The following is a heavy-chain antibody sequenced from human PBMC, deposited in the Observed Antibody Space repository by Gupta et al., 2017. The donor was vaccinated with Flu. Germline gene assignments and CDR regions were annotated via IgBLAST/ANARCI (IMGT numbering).Heavy chain of an antibody. J-gene: IGHJ6*02. CDR1: GFAFSDYY. D-gene: IGHD2-2*01. V-gene: IGHV3-11*05. CDR3: AREEIIIEPAALGEQQQALHDMDV. Sequence: QVQLVESGGGLVKPGGSLRLSCAASGFAFSDYYMNWIRQAPGKGLEWISYISSTGGYRNLADSVKGRFTISRDNAKNLLFLQLNSLRAEDTAVYYCAREEIIIEPAALGEQQQALHDMDVWGQGTTVIVSS. CDR2: ISSTGGYR.